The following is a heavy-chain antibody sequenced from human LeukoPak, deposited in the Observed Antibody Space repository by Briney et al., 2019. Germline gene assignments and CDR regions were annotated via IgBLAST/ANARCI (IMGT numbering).Heavy chain of an antibody. V-gene: IGHV1-8*01. CDR2: MNPNSGNT. CDR1: GYTFTSYD. J-gene: IGHJ6*03. D-gene: IGHD6-13*01. CDR3: AIGIAAANYYYYYMDV. Sequence: ASVKASCKASGYTFTSYDINWVRQAPGQGLEWMGWMNPNSGNTGYAQKFQGRVTMTRNTSISTAYMELSSLRSEDTAVYYCAIGIAAANYYYYYMDVWGKGTTVTVSS.